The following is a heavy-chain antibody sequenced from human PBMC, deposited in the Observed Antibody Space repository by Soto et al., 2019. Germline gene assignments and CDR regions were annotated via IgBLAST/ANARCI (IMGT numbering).Heavy chain of an antibody. V-gene: IGHV3-7*04. J-gene: IGHJ4*02. CDR2: INQDGSEK. CDR3: SGGVGDAF. CDR1: ESTVSRDW. Sequence: EVHLVESGGGLVQTGGSLRLSCAIFESTVSRDWMNWVRQAPGKGLEWVAHINQDGSEKYYVDSVKGRFTISRDNAKKSLYLQMNRLRPAGTAMYYCSGGVGDAFWGQGTLVNVSS. D-gene: IGHD1-26*01.